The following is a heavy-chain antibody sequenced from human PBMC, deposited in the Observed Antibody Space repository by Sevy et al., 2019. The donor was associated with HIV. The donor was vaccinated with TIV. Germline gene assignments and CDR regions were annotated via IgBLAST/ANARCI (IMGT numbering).Heavy chain of an antibody. J-gene: IGHJ4*02. Sequence: GGSLRLSCRASGFTFSTFAMHWVRQAPGKGLEYISSISSHGGSTYYADSVKGRFTISRDNSKNTLYLQMGSLRADDKAVYLCGRGDSSGWGGNYFDYWGQGTLVTVSS. CDR1: GFTFSTFA. D-gene: IGHD6-19*01. V-gene: IGHV3-64*02. CDR3: GRGDSSGWGGNYFDY. CDR2: ISSHGGST.